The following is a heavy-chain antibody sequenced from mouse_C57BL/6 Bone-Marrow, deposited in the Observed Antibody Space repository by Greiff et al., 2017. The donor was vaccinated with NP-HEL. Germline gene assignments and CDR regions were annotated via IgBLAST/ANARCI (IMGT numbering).Heavy chain of an antibody. D-gene: IGHD3-2*02. J-gene: IGHJ2*01. V-gene: IGHV1-15*01. Sequence: QVHVKQSGAELVRPGASVTLSCKASGYTFTDYEMHWVKQTPVHGLEWIGAIDPETGGTAYNQKFKGKAILTADKSSSTAYMELRSLTSEDSAVYYCTRSKTAQATWVYYFDYWGQGTTLTVSS. CDR3: TRSKTAQATWVYYFDY. CDR2: IDPETGGT. CDR1: GYTFTDYE.